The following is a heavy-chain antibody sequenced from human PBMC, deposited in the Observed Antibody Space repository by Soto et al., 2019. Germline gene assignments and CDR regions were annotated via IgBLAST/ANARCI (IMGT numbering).Heavy chain of an antibody. J-gene: IGHJ4*02. V-gene: IGHV4-30-2*01. Sequence: SETLSLTCAVSGGSISSGGYSWSWIRQPPGKGLEWIGYIYHSGSAYYNPSLKSRVTISVDRSKNQFSLKLSSVTAADTAVYYCARGNYDFWSGYYKTYYFDYWGQGTLVTVSS. CDR3: ARGNYDFWSGYYKTYYFDY. CDR2: IYHSGSA. D-gene: IGHD3-3*01. CDR1: GGSISSGGYS.